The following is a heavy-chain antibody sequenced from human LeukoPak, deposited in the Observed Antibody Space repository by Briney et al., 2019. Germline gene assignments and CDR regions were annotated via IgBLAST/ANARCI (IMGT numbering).Heavy chain of an antibody. J-gene: IGHJ4*02. Sequence: GGSLRLSRVASGFTVSSNYMSWVRQAPWKGLDWVSVIYSGGSTYYGDSVKGRFTISRDNSKNTLYLQMNSLRAEDTAVYYCARGNYNDRSGYYADYWGQGTLVTVSS. CDR3: ARGNYNDRSGYYADY. CDR2: IYSGGST. V-gene: IGHV3-66*01. CDR1: GFTVSSNY. D-gene: IGHD3-22*01.